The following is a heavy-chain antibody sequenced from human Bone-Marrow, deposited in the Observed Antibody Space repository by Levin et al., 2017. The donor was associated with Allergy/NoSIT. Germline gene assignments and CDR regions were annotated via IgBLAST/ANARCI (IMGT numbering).Heavy chain of an antibody. CDR1: GGSISSGDNY. Sequence: PSETLSLTCTVSGGSISSGDNYWSWIRQPPGKGLEWIGYIYYSGDTYYNPSLKSRVTMSVDTSKNQFSLKLSSVTAADTAVYYCARDQGLTMVRGNDAFDIWGQGTMVTVSS. CDR2: IYYSGDT. J-gene: IGHJ3*02. D-gene: IGHD3-10*01. V-gene: IGHV4-30-4*01. CDR3: ARDQGLTMVRGNDAFDI.